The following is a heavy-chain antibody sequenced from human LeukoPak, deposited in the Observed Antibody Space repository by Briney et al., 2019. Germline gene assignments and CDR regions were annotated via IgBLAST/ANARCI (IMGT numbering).Heavy chain of an antibody. D-gene: IGHD6-6*01. CDR1: GYTFTSYY. CDR3: ARDFPRREYSSSSYYYGMDV. Sequence: ASVKASCKASGYTFTSYYMHWVRQAPGQGLEWMGIINPSGGSTSYAQKFQGRVTMTRDTSTSTVYMELSSLRSEDTAVYYCARDFPRREYSSSSYYYGMDVWGQGTTVTV. J-gene: IGHJ6*02. CDR2: INPSGGST. V-gene: IGHV1-46*01.